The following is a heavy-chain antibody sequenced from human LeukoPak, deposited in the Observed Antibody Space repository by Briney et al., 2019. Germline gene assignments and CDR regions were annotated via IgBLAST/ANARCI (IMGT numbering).Heavy chain of an antibody. D-gene: IGHD6-6*01. Sequence: GGSLRLSCAASGFTFSSYWMSWVRQAPGKGLEWVANIKQDGSEKSYVDSVKGRFTISRDNAKNSLYLQMNSMRAEDTAVYYCARDQEDSSNDYWGQGTLVTVSS. CDR1: GFTFSSYW. V-gene: IGHV3-7*01. CDR3: ARDQEDSSNDY. J-gene: IGHJ4*02. CDR2: IKQDGSEK.